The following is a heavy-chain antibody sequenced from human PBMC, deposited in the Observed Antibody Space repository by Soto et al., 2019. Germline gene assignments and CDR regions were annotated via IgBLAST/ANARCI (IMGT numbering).Heavy chain of an antibody. J-gene: IGHJ4*02. CDR3: ASGSYYCDSSGYHPY. D-gene: IGHD3-22*01. CDR1: GGSISSGDYY. CDR2: IYYSGST. V-gene: IGHV4-30-4*01. Sequence: SENLSLTCTVSGGSISSGDYYWSWIRQPPGKGLEWIGYIYYSGSTYYNPSLKSRVTISVDTSKNQFSLKLSSVTAADTAVYYCASGSYYCDSSGYHPYWGQGTLVPVSS.